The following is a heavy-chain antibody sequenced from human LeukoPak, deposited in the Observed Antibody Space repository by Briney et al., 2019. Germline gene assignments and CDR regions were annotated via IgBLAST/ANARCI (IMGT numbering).Heavy chain of an antibody. J-gene: IGHJ6*03. CDR2: IYYSGST. D-gene: IGHD3-10*01. CDR1: GGSISSSSYY. CDR3: ATGPEDYYYYYYMDV. Sequence: PSETLSLTCTVSGGSISSSSYYWGWIRQPPGKGLEWIGSIYYSGSTYYNPSLKSRVTISVDTSKNQFSLKLSSVTAADTAVYYCATGPEDYYYYYYMDVWGKGTTVTVSS. V-gene: IGHV4-39*01.